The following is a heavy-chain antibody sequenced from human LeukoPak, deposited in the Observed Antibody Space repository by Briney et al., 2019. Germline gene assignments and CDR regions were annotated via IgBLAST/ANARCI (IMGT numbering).Heavy chain of an antibody. J-gene: IGHJ4*02. Sequence: SGGSLRLSCAASGFTFSDYYMSWIRQAPGKGLEWVSYISSSSSYTNYADSVKGRFTISRDNAKNSLYLQMNSLRAEDTAVYYCARSQYYYDSSGYYEYDYWGQGTLVTVSS. CDR2: ISSSSSYT. V-gene: IGHV3-11*03. CDR3: ARSQYYYDSSGYYEYDY. D-gene: IGHD3-22*01. CDR1: GFTFSDYY.